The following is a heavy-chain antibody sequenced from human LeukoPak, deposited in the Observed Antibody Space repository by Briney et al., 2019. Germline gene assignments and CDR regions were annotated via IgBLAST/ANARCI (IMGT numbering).Heavy chain of an antibody. J-gene: IGHJ5*02. Sequence: GASVKVSCKASGYTFTSYGISWVRQAPGQGLEWMGWISAYNGNTNYAQKLQGRVTMTTDTSTSTAYMELRSLTSDDTAVYYCARGSRLWFGELPPGFDPWGQGTLVTVSS. D-gene: IGHD3-10*01. CDR2: ISAYNGNT. V-gene: IGHV1-18*01. CDR3: ARGSRLWFGELPPGFDP. CDR1: GYTFTSYG.